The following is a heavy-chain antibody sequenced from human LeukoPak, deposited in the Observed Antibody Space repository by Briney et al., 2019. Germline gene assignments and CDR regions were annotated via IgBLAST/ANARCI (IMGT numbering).Heavy chain of an antibody. CDR1: GFTFSSYS. CDR2: ISSSSSYI. J-gene: IGHJ4*02. V-gene: IGHV3-21*01. CDR3: ARVMYSSSWTFDY. Sequence: PGGSLRLPCAAPGFTFSSYSMNWVRQAPGKGLEWVSSISSSSSYIYYADSVKGRFTISRDNAKNSLYLQMNSLRAEDTAAYYCARVMYSSSWTFDYWGQGTLVTISS. D-gene: IGHD6-13*01.